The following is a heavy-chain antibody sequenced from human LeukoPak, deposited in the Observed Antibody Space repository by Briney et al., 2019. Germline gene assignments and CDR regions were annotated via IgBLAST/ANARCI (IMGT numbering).Heavy chain of an antibody. CDR1: GGSFSGYY. D-gene: IGHD5-12*01. J-gene: IGHJ4*02. CDR3: ARGGYDLSY. CDR2: INHSGST. Sequence: SETLSLTCAVYGGSFSGYYWSWIRQPPGKGLEWIGEINHSGSTNYNPSLKSRVTISVDTSKNQFSLKLSSVTAADTAVYYCARGGYDLSYWGQGTLVTVSS. V-gene: IGHV4-34*01.